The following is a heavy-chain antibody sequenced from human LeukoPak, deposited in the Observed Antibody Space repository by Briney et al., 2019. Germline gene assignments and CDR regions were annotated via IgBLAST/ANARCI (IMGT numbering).Heavy chain of an antibody. J-gene: IGHJ4*02. CDR1: GYMFTNYG. Sequence: ASVKVSCKASGYMFTNYGISWVRQAPGQGLEWMGWISDYNGKTNYAQKLQGRVTMTTDRSTSIAYMELRSLKSDDTAVYYCARDGPDYGDYVNFDYWGQGTLVTVSS. D-gene: IGHD4-17*01. V-gene: IGHV1-18*04. CDR2: ISDYNGKT. CDR3: ARDGPDYGDYVNFDY.